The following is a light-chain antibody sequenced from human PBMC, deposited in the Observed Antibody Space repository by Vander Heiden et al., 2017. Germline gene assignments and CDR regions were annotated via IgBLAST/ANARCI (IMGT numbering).Light chain of an antibody. CDR2: AAS. CDR3: QQLNSYPFFT. CDR1: QGISSY. Sequence: DIQLTQSPSFLSASVGDRVTITCRASQGISSYLAWYQQKPGKAPKLLIYAASTLQSGVPSRFSGSGYGTEFTLTISSLQPEDFATYYCQQLNSYPFFTFGHGTKVDIK. J-gene: IGKJ3*01. V-gene: IGKV1-9*01.